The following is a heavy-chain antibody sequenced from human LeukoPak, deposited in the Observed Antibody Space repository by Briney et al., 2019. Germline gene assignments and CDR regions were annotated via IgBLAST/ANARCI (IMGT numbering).Heavy chain of an antibody. CDR3: ARDLGYYDSSDAFDI. J-gene: IGHJ3*02. V-gene: IGHV4-30-2*01. CDR2: IYHSGST. D-gene: IGHD3-22*01. CDR1: GGSISSGGYY. Sequence: SQTLSLTCTVSGGSISSGGYYWGWIRQPPGKGLEWIGYIYHSGSTYYNPSLKSRVTISVDRSKNQFSLKLSSVTAADTAVYYCARDLGYYDSSDAFDIWGQGTMVTVSS.